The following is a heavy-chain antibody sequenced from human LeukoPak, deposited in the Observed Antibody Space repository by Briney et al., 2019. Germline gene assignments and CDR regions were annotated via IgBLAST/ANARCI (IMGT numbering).Heavy chain of an antibody. D-gene: IGHD3-22*01. CDR2: MNPNSGNT. Sequence: ASVKVSCKASGYTFISYDINWVRQATGQGLEWMGWMNPNSGNTGYAQKFQGRVTMTRNTSISTAYMELSSLRSEDTAAYYCARVDSSGYYFVYWGQGTLVTVSS. V-gene: IGHV1-8*01. CDR3: ARVDSSGYYFVY. CDR1: GYTFISYD. J-gene: IGHJ4*02.